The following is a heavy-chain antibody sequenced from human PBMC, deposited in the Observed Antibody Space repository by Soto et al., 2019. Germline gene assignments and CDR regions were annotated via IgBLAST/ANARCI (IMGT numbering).Heavy chain of an antibody. CDR3: ARRDDFWSGYNTFDS. CDR1: GGSISSNSHY. CDR2: IYYNGFT. J-gene: IGHJ4*02. D-gene: IGHD3-3*01. Sequence: QLQLQESGPGLVKPSETLSLSCSVSGGSISSNSHYWAWLRQPPGKGLEWIGSIYYNGFTYYSPSLKSRLTISVDTSKNQFSLKLLSVTPADTAVYYGARRDDFWSGYNTFDSWGQGTLVTVSS. V-gene: IGHV4-39*01.